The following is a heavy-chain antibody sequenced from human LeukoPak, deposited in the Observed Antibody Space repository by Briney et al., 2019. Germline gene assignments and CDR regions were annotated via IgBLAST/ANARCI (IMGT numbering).Heavy chain of an antibody. CDR3: AKDRPTVYSSSWLHFLDS. D-gene: IGHD6-13*01. V-gene: IGHV3-23*01. CDR2: ISGSGGST. Sequence: GGSLRLSCAASGFTFSSYGMSWVRQAPGKGLEWVSAISGSGGSTYYADSVKGRFTISRDNSKNTLYLQMNSLRADDMAVYYCAKDRPTVYSSSWLHFLDSWGQGTLVTVSS. CDR1: GFTFSSYG. J-gene: IGHJ4*02.